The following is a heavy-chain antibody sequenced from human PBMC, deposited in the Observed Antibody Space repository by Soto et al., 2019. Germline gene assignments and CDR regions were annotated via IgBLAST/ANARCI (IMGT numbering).Heavy chain of an antibody. CDR1: GFTFSSYS. J-gene: IGHJ6*02. Sequence: PXGCLRLTCAASGFTFSSYSMTWVRQAPGKGLDWVSAISGSGGRTYYADSVKGRFTISRDNSKNTLYVQMNSLRDEDTALYYCAKDKGNDFWSGLSGPYYGMDVWAQGTTVTVSS. V-gene: IGHV3-23*01. CDR3: AKDKGNDFWSGLSGPYYGMDV. CDR2: ISGSGGRT. D-gene: IGHD3-3*01.